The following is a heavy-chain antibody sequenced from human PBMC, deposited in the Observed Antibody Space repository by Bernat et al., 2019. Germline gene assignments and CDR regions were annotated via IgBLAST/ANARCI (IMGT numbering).Heavy chain of an antibody. CDR1: GFSFKNHV. D-gene: IGHD6-19*01. Sequence: QVQLVESGGAVVQPGRSLRLSCAASGFSFKNHVMHWVRQAPGRGLEWVALIFDDESHRLYADSLKDRFTISRDNSNNMLYLEMSSLRVDDTARYYCARAQPSGAWFRGFDSWGQGTLVTVSS. CDR3: ARAQPSGAWFRGFDS. J-gene: IGHJ5*01. V-gene: IGHV3-33*01. CDR2: IFDDESHR.